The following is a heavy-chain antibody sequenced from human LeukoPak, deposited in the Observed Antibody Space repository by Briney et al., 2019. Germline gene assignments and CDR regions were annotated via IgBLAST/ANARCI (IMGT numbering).Heavy chain of an antibody. CDR1: GFIFSSYA. CDR2: ISYDGNDK. V-gene: IGHV3-30-3*01. J-gene: IGHJ4*02. Sequence: GRSLRLSCSVSGFIFSSYAMHWVRQAPGKGLEWVAVISYDGNDKYYADSVKGRFTISRDNSKNTLYLEMNSLRAEDTAVYYCARDVYYDSSGYSDYWGQGTLVTVSS. CDR3: ARDVYYDSSGYSDY. D-gene: IGHD3-22*01.